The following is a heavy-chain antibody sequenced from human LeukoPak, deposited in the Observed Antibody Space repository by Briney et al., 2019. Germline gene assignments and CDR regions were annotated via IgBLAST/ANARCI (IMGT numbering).Heavy chain of an antibody. Sequence: PGRSLRLSCAASGFTFSSYAMHWVRQAPGKGLEWVSVISYDGSNKYYADSVKGRFTISRDNSKNTLYLQMNSLRAEDTAVYYCARGVGGIRYVAFDIWGQGTMVTVSS. J-gene: IGHJ3*02. CDR1: GFTFSSYA. D-gene: IGHD2-2*01. V-gene: IGHV3-30-3*01. CDR3: ARGVGGIRYVAFDI. CDR2: ISYDGSNK.